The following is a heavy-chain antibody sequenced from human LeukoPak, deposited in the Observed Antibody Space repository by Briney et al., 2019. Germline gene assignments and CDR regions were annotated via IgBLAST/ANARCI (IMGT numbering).Heavy chain of an antibody. CDR3: AAAGTYYYDSSGYRDY. Sequence: SVKVSCKASGSTFSSYAISWVRQAPGQGLEWMGRIIPIFGTANYAQKFQGRVTITTDESTSTAYMELSSLRSEDTAVYYCAAAGTYYYDSSGYRDYWGQGTLVTVSS. CDR2: IIPIFGTA. D-gene: IGHD3-22*01. CDR1: GSTFSSYA. J-gene: IGHJ4*02. V-gene: IGHV1-69*05.